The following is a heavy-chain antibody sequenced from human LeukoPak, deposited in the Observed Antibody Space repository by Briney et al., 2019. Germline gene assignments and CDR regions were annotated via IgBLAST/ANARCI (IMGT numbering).Heavy chain of an antibody. CDR1: GFTFSKYW. Sequence: GGSLRLSCAASGFTFSKYWMLWVRHAPGKGVESVSRINTDGTVTTYADSVKGRFTVSRDNADNTMFLQMNSVRDEDTAVYYCATKQWLAPPPDSWGQGTPVTVSS. V-gene: IGHV3-74*01. CDR2: INTDGTVT. CDR3: ATKQWLAPPPDS. J-gene: IGHJ4*02. D-gene: IGHD6-19*01.